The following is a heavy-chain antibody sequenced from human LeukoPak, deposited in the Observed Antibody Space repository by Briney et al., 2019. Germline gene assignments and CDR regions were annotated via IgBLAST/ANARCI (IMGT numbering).Heavy chain of an antibody. CDR3: ARDGGYYYDSSGSLYFQH. J-gene: IGHJ1*01. V-gene: IGHV4-59*01. CDR1: GGSISSYY. Sequence: SETLSLTCTVSGGSISSYYWSWIRQPPGKGLEWIGYIYYSGSTNYNPSLKSRVTISVDTSKNQFSLKLSSVTAADTAVYYCARDGGYYYDSSGSLYFQHWGQGTLVTVSS. CDR2: IYYSGST. D-gene: IGHD3-22*01.